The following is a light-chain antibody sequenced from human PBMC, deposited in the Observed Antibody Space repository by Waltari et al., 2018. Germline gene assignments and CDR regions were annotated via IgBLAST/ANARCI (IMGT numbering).Light chain of an antibody. CDR3: QSYDLITPCV. Sequence: NFILAQPHSVSESPGKTVTISCTRSSGNIPRHPVHWYQQRPGSSPTVGIYNDDRRASGRHDRFSGSIDPSSNSSSLTIAGRKIEDEADYYCQSYDLITPCVFGDGTRVTVL. J-gene: IGLJ1*01. CDR1: SGNIPRHP. CDR2: NDD. V-gene: IGLV6-57*01.